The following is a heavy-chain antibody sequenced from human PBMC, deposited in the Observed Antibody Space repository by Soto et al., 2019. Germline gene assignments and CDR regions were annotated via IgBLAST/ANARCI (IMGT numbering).Heavy chain of an antibody. D-gene: IGHD2-2*02. J-gene: IGHJ1*01. CDR3: VRGHYTT. CDR2: VKQDENER. Sequence: VQLVESGGTLVQPGGSLRLSCTASGFLFSSSWVGWVRQAPGKGLEWVANVKQDENERYYVDSVKGRFTISRDNTKNTLYLKMNNLRAEDTAIYYCVRGHYTTGGQGTLVTVSS. V-gene: IGHV3-7*01. CDR1: GFLFSSSW.